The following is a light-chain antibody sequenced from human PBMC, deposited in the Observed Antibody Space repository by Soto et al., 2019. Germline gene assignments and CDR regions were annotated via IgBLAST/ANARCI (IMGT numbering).Light chain of an antibody. J-gene: IGKJ5*01. CDR1: QSISSY. CDR2: AAS. V-gene: IGKV1-39*01. Sequence: TQSPSSLSASVGDRVTITCRASQSISSYLNWYQQKPGKAPKLLIYAASSLQSGVPSRFSGSGSGTDFTLTISSLQPEDFATYYCQPSYGSPQITFGQGTRLEIK. CDR3: QPSYGSPQIT.